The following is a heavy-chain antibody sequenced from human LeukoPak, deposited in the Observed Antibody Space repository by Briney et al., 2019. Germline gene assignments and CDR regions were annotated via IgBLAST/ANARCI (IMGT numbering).Heavy chain of an antibody. CDR1: GFTFSSYA. V-gene: IGHV3-30-3*01. CDR3: ARTRTGRKQQLVLGVLGY. J-gene: IGHJ4*02. CDR2: ISYDGSNK. Sequence: GGSLRLSCAASGFTFSSYAMHWVRQAPGKGLEWVAVISYDGSNKYYADSVKGRFTISRDNSKNTLYLQMNSLRAEDTAVYYCARTRTGRKQQLVLGVLGYWGQGTLLTVSS. D-gene: IGHD6-13*01.